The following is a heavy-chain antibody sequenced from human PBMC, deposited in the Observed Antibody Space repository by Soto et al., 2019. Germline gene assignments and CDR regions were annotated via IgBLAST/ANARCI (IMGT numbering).Heavy chain of an antibody. D-gene: IGHD3-10*01. CDR2: ISGSGGTT. CDR1: GFTFTMHA. CDR3: ANGRWIRGAIGQNGGFDI. Sequence: EVQLLESGGDLVQPGGSLRLSCVASGFTFTMHAMTWVRQAPGKGLEWVSGISGSGGTTYHAGSGRGRFTISRDNSKNILYLQMNSLRVEDTAVYYCANGRWIRGAIGQNGGFDIWGQGTLVTVSS. V-gene: IGHV3-23*01. J-gene: IGHJ3*02.